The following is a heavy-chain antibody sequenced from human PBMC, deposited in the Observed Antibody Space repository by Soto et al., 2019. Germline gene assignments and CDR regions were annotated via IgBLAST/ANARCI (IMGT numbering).Heavy chain of an antibody. CDR1: GGSISSYY. J-gene: IGHJ4*02. D-gene: IGHD2-15*01. CDR3: ASYSGGSDY. V-gene: IGHV4-59*01. CDR2: IYYSGST. Sequence: QVQLQESGPGLVKPSETLSLTCTVSGGSISSYYWSWIRQPPGKGLEWIGYIYYSGSTNYNPSLKSRVTISVDTSKNQFSLKLSSVTAADTAVYYCASYSGGSDYWGQGTLVTVSS.